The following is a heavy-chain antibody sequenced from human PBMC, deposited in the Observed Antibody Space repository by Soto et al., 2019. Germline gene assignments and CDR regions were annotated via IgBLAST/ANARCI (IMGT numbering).Heavy chain of an antibody. V-gene: IGHV1-46*03. J-gene: IGHJ6*03. CDR2: INPSGGST. CDR1: GYTFTSYY. Sequence: ASVKVSCKASGYTFTSYYMHWVRQAPGQGLEWMGIINPSGGSTSYAQKFQGRVTMTRDTSTSTVYMELSSLRSEDTAVYYCASDSHSSGWTEFYYYYYMDVWGKGTTVTVSS. CDR3: ASDSHSSGWTEFYYYYYMDV. D-gene: IGHD6-19*01.